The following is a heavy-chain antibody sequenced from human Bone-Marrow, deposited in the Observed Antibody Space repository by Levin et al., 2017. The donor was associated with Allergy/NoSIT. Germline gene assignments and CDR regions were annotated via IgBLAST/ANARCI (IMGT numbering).Heavy chain of an antibody. CDR1: GFTFSSYE. V-gene: IGHV3-48*03. CDR2: ISSSGSTI. Sequence: GESLKISCAASGFTFSSYEMNWVRQAPGKGLEWVSYISSSGSTIYYADSVKGRFTISRDNAKNSLYLQMNSLRAEDTAVYYCVTTVTTHYYYGMDVWGQGTTVTVSS. J-gene: IGHJ6*02. CDR3: VTTVTTHYYYGMDV. D-gene: IGHD4-17*01.